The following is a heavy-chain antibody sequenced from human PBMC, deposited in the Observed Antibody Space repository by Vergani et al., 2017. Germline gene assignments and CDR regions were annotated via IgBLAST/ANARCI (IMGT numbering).Heavy chain of an antibody. J-gene: IGHJ2*01. V-gene: IGHV1-46*03. CDR1: GFTFSSYS. CDR3: ARIDRIAARRRYFDL. CDR2: INPSGGST. Sequence: VQLLESGGGLVQPGGSLRLSCAASGFTFSSYSMHWVRQAPGQGLEWMGIINPSGGSTSYAQKFQGRVTMTRDTATSTVYMELSSLRSEDTAVYYCARIDRIAARRRYFDLWGQGTLVTVSS. D-gene: IGHD6-6*01.